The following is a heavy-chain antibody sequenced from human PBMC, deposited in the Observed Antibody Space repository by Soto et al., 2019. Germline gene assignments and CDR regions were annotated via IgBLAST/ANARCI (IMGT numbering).Heavy chain of an antibody. V-gene: IGHV1-46*01. CDR2: INPSGGST. CDR3: ARDFDTKYSSSWYGVDY. CDR1: GYTFTSYY. J-gene: IGHJ4*02. Sequence: ASVKVSCKASGYTFTSYYMHWVRQAPGQGLEWMGIINPSGGSTSYAQKFQGRVTMTRDTSTSTVYMELSSLRSEDTAVYYCARDFDTKYSSSWYGVDYWGQGTLVTVSS. D-gene: IGHD6-13*01.